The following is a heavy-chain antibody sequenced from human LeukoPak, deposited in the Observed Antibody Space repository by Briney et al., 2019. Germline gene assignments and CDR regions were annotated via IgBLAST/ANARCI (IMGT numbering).Heavy chain of an antibody. CDR1: GFSISGSD. Sequence: PSGTLSLTCAASGFSISGSDWRWIRQPPGKGLEWVGYIYYSETYYNPSLTGRVTISLDRAKNQVSLNLRMVTAADTAVYFCARTRGWGTVRSGYYYGMDVWRQGTTVSVSS. V-gene: IGHV4-59*08. D-gene: IGHD4-11*01. CDR2: IYYSET. J-gene: IGHJ6*02. CDR3: ARTRGWGTVRSGYYYGMDV.